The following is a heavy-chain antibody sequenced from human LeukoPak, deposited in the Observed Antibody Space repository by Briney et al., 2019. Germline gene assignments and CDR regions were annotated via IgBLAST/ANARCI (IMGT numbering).Heavy chain of an antibody. CDR3: AGDQGILTGYYGAFDI. CDR1: GFTFSSYR. J-gene: IGHJ3*02. CDR2: ISSSSSYI. D-gene: IGHD3-9*01. Sequence: GGSLRLSCAASGFTFSSYRMNWVRQAPGKGLEWVSSISSSSSYIYYADSVKGRFTISRDNAKNSLYLQMNSLRAEDTAVYYCAGDQGILTGYYGAFDIWGQGTMVTVSS. V-gene: IGHV3-21*01.